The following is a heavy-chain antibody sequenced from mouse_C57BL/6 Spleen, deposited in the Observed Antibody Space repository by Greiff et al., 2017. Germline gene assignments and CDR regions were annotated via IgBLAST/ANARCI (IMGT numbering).Heavy chain of an antibody. J-gene: IGHJ1*03. D-gene: IGHD2-4*01. V-gene: IGHV1-69*01. CDR3: ARSSPYDSYWYFDV. CDR1: GYTFTSYW. CDR2: IDPSDSYT. Sequence: QVQLKQPGAELVMPGASVKLSCKASGYTFTSYWMHWVKQRPGQGLEWIGEIDPSDSYTNYNQKFKGKSTLTVDKSSSTAYMQLSSLTSEDSAVYYCARSSPYDSYWYFDVWGTGTTVTVSS.